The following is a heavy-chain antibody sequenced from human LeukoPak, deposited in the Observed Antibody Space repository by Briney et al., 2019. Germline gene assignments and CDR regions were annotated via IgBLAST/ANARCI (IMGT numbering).Heavy chain of an antibody. V-gene: IGHV3-48*02. D-gene: IGHD4-17*01. Sequence: AGGSLRLSCAASGFTFSSYSMNWVCQAPGKGLEWVSYISSSSSTIYYADSVKGRFTISRDNAKNSLYLQMNSLRDEDTAVYYCARDPYGDYVIRPDAFDIWGQGTMVTVSS. CDR1: GFTFSSYS. CDR2: ISSSSSTI. CDR3: ARDPYGDYVIRPDAFDI. J-gene: IGHJ3*02.